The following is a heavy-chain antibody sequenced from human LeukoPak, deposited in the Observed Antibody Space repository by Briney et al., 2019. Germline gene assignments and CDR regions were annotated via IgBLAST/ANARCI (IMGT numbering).Heavy chain of an antibody. D-gene: IGHD7-27*01. CDR3: ARATWGSACSP. CDR1: GFTFSTYW. V-gene: IGHV3-74*01. Sequence: PGGSLRLSCAASGFTFSTYWMHWVRQAPGKGLVWVSRINIDGSNTNYADSVKGRFTISRDNAKNTLYLQVNSLRAEDTAVYYCARATWGSACSPWGQGTLVTVSS. CDR2: INIDGSNT. J-gene: IGHJ5*02.